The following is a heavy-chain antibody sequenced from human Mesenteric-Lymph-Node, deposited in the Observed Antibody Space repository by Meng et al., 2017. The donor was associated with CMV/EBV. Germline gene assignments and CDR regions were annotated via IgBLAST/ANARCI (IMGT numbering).Heavy chain of an antibody. CDR3: AKTKGDWELLYFFDY. D-gene: IGHD1-26*01. CDR1: GFTFSRYA. J-gene: IGHJ4*02. Sequence: GESLKISCTASGFTFSRYAMSWVRQAPGKGLEWVSGISNNGGGTYYPDSVKGRFTISRDNSKKTLYLQMNSLRAEDTALYYCAKTKGDWELLYFFDYWGQGTPVTVSS. V-gene: IGHV3-23*01. CDR2: ISNNGGGT.